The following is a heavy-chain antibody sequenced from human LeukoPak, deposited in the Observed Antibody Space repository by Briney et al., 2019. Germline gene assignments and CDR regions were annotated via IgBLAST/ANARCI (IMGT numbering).Heavy chain of an antibody. V-gene: IGHV1-2*02. J-gene: IGHJ6*02. CDR1: GYTFTGYY. CDR3: ARVYGDPYGMDV. D-gene: IGHD4-17*01. CDR2: INPNSGGT. Sequence: ASVKVSCKASGYTFTGYYMHWVRQAPGQGLEWIGWINPNSGGTNYAQKFQGRVTMTRDTSISTAYMELSRLRSDDTAVYYCARVYGDPYGMDVWGQGTTVTVSS.